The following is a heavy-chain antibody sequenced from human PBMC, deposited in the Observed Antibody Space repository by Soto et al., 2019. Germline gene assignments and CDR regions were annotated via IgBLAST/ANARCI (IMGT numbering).Heavy chain of an antibody. CDR2: IWYDGSNK. CDR3: ARVRRGYGEYFDY. D-gene: IGHD3-10*01. J-gene: IGHJ4*02. CDR1: GFTFSSYG. V-gene: IGHV3-33*01. Sequence: QVQLVESGGGGVQPGRSLRLSCAASGFTFSSYGMHWVRQAPGKGLEWVAVIWYDGSNKYYADSVKGRFTISRDNSKNTLYLQMNSLRAEDTAVYYCARVRRGYGEYFDYWGQGTLVTVSS.